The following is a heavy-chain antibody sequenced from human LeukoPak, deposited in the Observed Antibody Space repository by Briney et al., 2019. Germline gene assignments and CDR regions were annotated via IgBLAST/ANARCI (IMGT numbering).Heavy chain of an antibody. J-gene: IGHJ4*02. V-gene: IGHV4-59*08. Sequence: SETLSLTCTVSGDSISSYYWTWIRQPPGEGLEWIGYIYYSGNTNYNPSLKSRVTISLDTSKNQFSLKLTSVTAADTAMYYCARRKAKTPNYFDYWGQGALVTVSS. CDR3: ARRKAKTPNYFDY. CDR2: IYYSGNT. CDR1: GDSISSYY.